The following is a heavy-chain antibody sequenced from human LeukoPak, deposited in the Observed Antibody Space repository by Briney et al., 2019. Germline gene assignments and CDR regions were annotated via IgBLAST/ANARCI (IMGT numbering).Heavy chain of an antibody. CDR3: ARGSYYDFWSGYLGPNTPGDWFDP. D-gene: IGHD3-3*01. V-gene: IGHV1-46*01. CDR2: INPSGGST. Sequence: ASVKVSCKASGYTFTSYHMHWVRQAPGQGLEWMGIINPSGGSTSYAQKFQGRVTMTRDTSTSTVYMELSSLRSEDTAVYYCARGSYYDFWSGYLGPNTPGDWFDPWGQGTLVTASS. CDR1: GYTFTSYH. J-gene: IGHJ5*02.